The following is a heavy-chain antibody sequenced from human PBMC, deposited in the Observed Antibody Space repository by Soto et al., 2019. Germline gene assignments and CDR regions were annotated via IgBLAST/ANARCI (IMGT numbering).Heavy chain of an antibody. V-gene: IGHV1-18*01. CDR1: GYSFSSYV. D-gene: IGHD3-22*01. Sequence: ASVKVSCKASGYSFSSYVITWVRQAPGQGLECLGWISPYNDDTKYAQRLQGRVTMTTDTSTRTAYMDIRGLRSDDTAIYYCARVGYYDCSGARNYHYYGMDVWG. CDR3: ARVGYYDCSGARNYHYYGMDV. J-gene: IGHJ6*02. CDR2: ISPYNDDT.